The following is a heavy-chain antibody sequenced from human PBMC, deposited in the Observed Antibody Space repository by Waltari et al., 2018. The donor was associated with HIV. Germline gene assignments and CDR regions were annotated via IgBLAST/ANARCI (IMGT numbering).Heavy chain of an antibody. D-gene: IGHD3-16*01. V-gene: IGHV3-21*01. Sequence: EVQLVESGGGLVKPGGSLRLSCAASGFPFSSYSLNWVRQAPGKGLEWVSSISSSNSYIYYADSVKCRFTISRDNAKNSRYLQMNSLRAEDTAVYYCARDFWGGYYYGMDVWGQGTTVTVSS. J-gene: IGHJ6*02. CDR3: ARDFWGGYYYGMDV. CDR1: GFPFSSYS. CDR2: ISSSNSYI.